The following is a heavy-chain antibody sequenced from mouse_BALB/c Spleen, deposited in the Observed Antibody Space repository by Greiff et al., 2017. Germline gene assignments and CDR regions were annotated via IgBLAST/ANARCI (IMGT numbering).Heavy chain of an antibody. CDR1: GFTFSSYG. D-gene: IGHD1-2*01. J-gene: IGHJ2*01. Sequence: EVNLVESGGGLVQPGGSLKLSCAASGFTFSSYGMSWVRQTPDKRLELVATINSNGGSTYYPDSVKGRFTISRDNAKNTLYLQMSSLKSEDTAMYYCARDYYGYVGYFDYWGQGTTLTVSS. V-gene: IGHV5-6-3*01. CDR2: INSNGGST. CDR3: ARDYYGYVGYFDY.